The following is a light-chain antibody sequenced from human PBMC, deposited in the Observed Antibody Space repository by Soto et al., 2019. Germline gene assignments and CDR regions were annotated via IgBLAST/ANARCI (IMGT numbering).Light chain of an antibody. Sequence: QSALTQPRSVSGSPGQSVSISCTGTSSYFGDYNLVSWFQQHPGRAPKTLIFDVTERPSGVPDRLSGSKSDNTASLTISGLQAEDEAVYYCCSYAGSNTWVFGGGTKLTGL. CDR1: SSYFGDYNL. J-gene: IGLJ3*02. V-gene: IGLV2-11*01. CDR3: CSYAGSNTWV. CDR2: DVT.